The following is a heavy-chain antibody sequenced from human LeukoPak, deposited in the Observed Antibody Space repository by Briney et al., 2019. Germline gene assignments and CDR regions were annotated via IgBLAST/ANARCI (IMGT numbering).Heavy chain of an antibody. CDR3: ASVYKNGMDV. V-gene: IGHV1-46*01. J-gene: IGHJ6*02. CDR1: GYTFTSYY. D-gene: IGHD5-24*01. Sequence: VKVSCKASGYTFTSYYMHWVRQAPGQGLEWMAIINPSGDTTSHAQKFQGRVTMTRDTSASTVYMELSSLRSEDTAVYYCASVYKNGMDVWGQGTTVTVSS. CDR2: INPSGDTT.